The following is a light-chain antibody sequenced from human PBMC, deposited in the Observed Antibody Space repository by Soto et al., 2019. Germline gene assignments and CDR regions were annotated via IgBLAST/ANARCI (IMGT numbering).Light chain of an antibody. CDR1: QSIGKH. J-gene: IGKJ5*01. CDR3: QQSYTSPTT. Sequence: DIQMTQSPSFLSASVGDRVTITCRASQSIGKHLNWYQQKPGKAPKFLIYGASTLQSGVPSRFTGSGSGTDFTLTVNSLQAEDFATYYCQQSYTSPTTFGQWTRLEIK. CDR2: GAS. V-gene: IGKV1-39*01.